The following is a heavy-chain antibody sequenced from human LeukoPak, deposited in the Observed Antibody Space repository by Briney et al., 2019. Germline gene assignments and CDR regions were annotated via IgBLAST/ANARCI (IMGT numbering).Heavy chain of an antibody. V-gene: IGHV3-11*01. CDR3: ARTPHDYGDYVDY. J-gene: IGHJ4*02. D-gene: IGHD4-17*01. CDR2: ISSSGSTI. Sequence: GGSLRLSCAASGFTFSDYYMSWIRQAPGKGLEWVLYISSSGSTIYYADSVKGRFTISRDNAKNSLYLQMNSLRAEDTAVYYCARTPHDYGDYVDYWGQGTLVTVSS. CDR1: GFTFSDYY.